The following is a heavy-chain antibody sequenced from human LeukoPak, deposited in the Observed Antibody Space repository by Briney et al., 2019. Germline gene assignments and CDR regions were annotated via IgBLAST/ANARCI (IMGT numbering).Heavy chain of an antibody. V-gene: IGHV3-21*01. CDR2: ISSSSSYI. D-gene: IGHD6-6*01. J-gene: IGHJ6*03. Sequence: GGSLRLSCAASGFTFSSYSMNWVRQAPGKGLEWVSSISSSSSYIYYADSVKGRFTISRDNAKNSLYLQMNSLRAEDTAVYYCASSARYYYYYMDVWRKGTTVTVSS. CDR1: GFTFSSYS. CDR3: ASSARYYYYYMDV.